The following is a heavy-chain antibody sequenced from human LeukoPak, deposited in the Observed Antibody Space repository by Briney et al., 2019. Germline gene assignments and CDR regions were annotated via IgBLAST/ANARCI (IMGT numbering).Heavy chain of an antibody. CDR2: ISYDGSNK. V-gene: IGHV3-30*01. J-gene: IGHJ4*02. Sequence: SMRLSCSTSGFTLRTYAMHRVRQAPGKGLERVAVISYDGSNKYYADSVKGRFTISRDNSKNTLYLQMNSLRAEDTAVYYCARGRTIFGVVIIPAFDYWGQGTLVTASS. D-gene: IGHD3-3*01. CDR3: ARGRTIFGVVIIPAFDY. CDR1: GFTLRTYA.